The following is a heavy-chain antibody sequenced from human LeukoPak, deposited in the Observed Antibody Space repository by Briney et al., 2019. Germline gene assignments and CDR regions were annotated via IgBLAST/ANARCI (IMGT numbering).Heavy chain of an antibody. J-gene: IGHJ4*02. CDR1: GFTFSAYG. D-gene: IGHD2-2*01. Sequence: GGSLRLSCAASGFTFSAYGMHWVRQAPGKGLEWVAVIWSDGGKSYNSDSVKGRFTISRDNSKNTLYLQMNSLRADDTAVYYCATDSIGPATDFDYWSQGTLVTASS. V-gene: IGHV3-33*01. CDR3: ATDSIGPATDFDY. CDR2: IWSDGGKS.